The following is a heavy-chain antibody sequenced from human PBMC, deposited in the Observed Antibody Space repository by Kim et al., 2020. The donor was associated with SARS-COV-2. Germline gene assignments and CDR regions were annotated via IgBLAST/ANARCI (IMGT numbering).Heavy chain of an antibody. CDR2: ITSSSTYV. J-gene: IGHJ5*02. V-gene: IGHV3-21*01. Sequence: GGSLRLSCAASEFTFSEYSMNWVRQVPGKGLEWVSSITSSSTYVYYGDSVKGRFSISRDNAKNLLYLQMNSLGAEDTAVYYCASDKDCTNGVWYPWFDP. CDR3: ASDKDCTNGVWYPWFDP. CDR1: EFTFSEYS. D-gene: IGHD2-8*01.